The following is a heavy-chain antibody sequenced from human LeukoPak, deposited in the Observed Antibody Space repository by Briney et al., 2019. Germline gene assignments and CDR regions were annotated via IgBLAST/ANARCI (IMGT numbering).Heavy chain of an antibody. Sequence: PGRSLRLSCAASGFTSSSYWMHWVRQAPGKGLVWVSRINSEGSSTSYADFVKGRFTISRDNAKNTLYLQMNSLRAEDTAVYYCASINYGGNSWFGYYYYGMDVWGQGTTVTVSS. CDR1: GFTSSSYW. V-gene: IGHV3-74*01. J-gene: IGHJ6*02. D-gene: IGHD4-23*01. CDR2: INSEGSST. CDR3: ASINYGGNSWFGYYYYGMDV.